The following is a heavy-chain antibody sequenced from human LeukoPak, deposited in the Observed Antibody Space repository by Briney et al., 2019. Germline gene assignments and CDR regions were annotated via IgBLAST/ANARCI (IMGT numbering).Heavy chain of an antibody. D-gene: IGHD3-22*01. Sequence: GGSLRLSCAASGFSFSSFWMHWVRQVPGKGLLWVSGINSDGRTTGYADFVKGRFTISRDNAKNTVDLQMNSLRAEDTAVYYCARAGRSHYYDSSGSLDYWGQGTLVTVSS. CDR1: GFSFSSFW. CDR2: INSDGRTT. V-gene: IGHV3-74*01. CDR3: ARAGRSHYYDSSGSLDY. J-gene: IGHJ4*02.